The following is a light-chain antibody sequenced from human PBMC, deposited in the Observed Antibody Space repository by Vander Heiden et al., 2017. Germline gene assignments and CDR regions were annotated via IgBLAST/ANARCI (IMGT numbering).Light chain of an antibody. CDR2: DAS. V-gene: IGKV1-5*01. Sequence: DIQMTQSPSTLSASVGDRVTITCRASQSISSWLAWYQQKPGKAPKLLIYDASSLESGVPSRFSGSGSGTDFTLTISSLQPDDFATYYCKQYNSHSSTFGQGTKLEIK. CDR3: KQYNSHSST. CDR1: QSISSW. J-gene: IGKJ2*01.